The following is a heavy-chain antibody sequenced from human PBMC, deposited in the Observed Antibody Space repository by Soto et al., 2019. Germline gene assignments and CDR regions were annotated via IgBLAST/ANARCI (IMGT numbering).Heavy chain of an antibody. J-gene: IGHJ4*02. D-gene: IGHD2-21*02. CDR1: GLTFSNQA. V-gene: IGHV3-33*01. Sequence: QVQLVESGGGVVQPGRSLTLSCAASGLTFSNQAMHWVRQAPGKGLEWVAVIWYDGSKKYYADSVKGRFTISRDNSKNTVYLQVNSLRAEDTAVYYCARDDPSYHGDLAFDYWGQGTLVTVSS. CDR3: ARDDPSYHGDLAFDY. CDR2: IWYDGSKK.